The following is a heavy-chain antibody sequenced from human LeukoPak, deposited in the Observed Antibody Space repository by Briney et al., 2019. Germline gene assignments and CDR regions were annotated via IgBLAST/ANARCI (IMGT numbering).Heavy chain of an antibody. CDR2: IYSSGST. J-gene: IGHJ5*02. CDR1: GASISGSGYY. D-gene: IGHD3-10*01. Sequence: SETLSLTCAVSGASISGSGYYWGWIRQPPGKGLEWIGNIYSSGSTYYNASLQSRVAISIDTSKNQFSLKLSSVTAADTAVYYCARHPFRGLWFGETSSGFDPWGQGTLVTVSS. CDR3: ARHPFRGLWFGETSSGFDP. V-gene: IGHV4-39*01.